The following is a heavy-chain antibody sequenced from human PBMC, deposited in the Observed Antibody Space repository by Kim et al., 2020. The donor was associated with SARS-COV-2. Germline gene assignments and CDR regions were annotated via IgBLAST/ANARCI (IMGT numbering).Heavy chain of an antibody. Sequence: YYNPSLKRRVTMSADTSRNQISLKLSSVTAADTAVYFCARIFSSYYYLDVWGKGTSVTVSS. J-gene: IGHJ6*03. V-gene: IGHV4-39*01. CDR3: ARIFSSYYYLDV.